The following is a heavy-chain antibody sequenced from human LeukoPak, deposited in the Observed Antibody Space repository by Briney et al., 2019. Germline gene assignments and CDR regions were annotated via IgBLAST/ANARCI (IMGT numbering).Heavy chain of an antibody. CDR3: AKDNSGYDFWQNFDY. V-gene: IGHV3-23*01. CDR2: ISGSGGST. CDR1: GFTFSSYD. J-gene: IGHJ4*02. D-gene: IGHD5-12*01. Sequence: PGGSLRLSCAASGFTFSSYDMSWVRQAPGKGLEWVSAISGSGGSTYYADSVKRRLTISRDNSKNTLYLQMNSLRDEDTAVYYCAKDNSGYDFWQNFDYWGQGTLVTVSS.